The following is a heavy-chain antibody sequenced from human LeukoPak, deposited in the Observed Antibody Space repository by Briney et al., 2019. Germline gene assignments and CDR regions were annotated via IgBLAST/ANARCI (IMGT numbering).Heavy chain of an antibody. J-gene: IGHJ4*02. D-gene: IGHD3-10*01. CDR3: ASERGWFGEFDY. V-gene: IGHV3-48*01. CDR2: ISSSSSTI. CDR1: GLSFVSYS. Sequence: GGSLRLSFAASGLSFVSYSMDWVRPPARKGMEWVSYISSSSSTIYYADSVKGRFTISRDNAKNSLYLQMNSLRAEDTAVYYCASERGWFGEFDYWGQGTLVTVSS.